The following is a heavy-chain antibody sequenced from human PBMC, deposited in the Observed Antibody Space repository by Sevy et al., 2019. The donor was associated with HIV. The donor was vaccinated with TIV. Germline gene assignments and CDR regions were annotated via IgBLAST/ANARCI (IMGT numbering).Heavy chain of an antibody. J-gene: IGHJ4*02. CDR1: GYTFTSYG. Sequence: GTVKVSCKASGYTFTSYGISWVRQAPGQGLERMGWISAYNGNTNYAQKLQGRVTMTTDTSTSTAYMELRSLRSDDTAVYCCARDLIVVLPAAMVTTSYYFDYWGQGTLVNVSS. D-gene: IGHD2-2*01. CDR2: ISAYNGNT. V-gene: IGHV1-18*01. CDR3: ARDLIVVLPAAMVTTSYYFDY.